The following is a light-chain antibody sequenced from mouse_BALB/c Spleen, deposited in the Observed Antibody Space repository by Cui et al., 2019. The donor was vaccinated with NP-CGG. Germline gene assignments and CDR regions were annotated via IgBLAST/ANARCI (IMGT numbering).Light chain of an antibody. CDR2: GTK. Sequence: QAVVTQESALPPSPGETVTLTCRSSTGAVTTSNYANWVQEKPDHLFSGLIGGTKNRVPGVPARFSGSLIGDKAALTITGAQTEDEAIYFCALWYSNHWVFGGGTKLTVL. J-gene: IGLJ1*01. CDR1: TGAVTTSNY. V-gene: IGLV1*01. CDR3: ALWYSNHWV.